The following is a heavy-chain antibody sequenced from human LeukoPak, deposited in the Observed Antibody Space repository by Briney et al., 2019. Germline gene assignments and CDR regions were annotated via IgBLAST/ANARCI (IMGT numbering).Heavy chain of an antibody. J-gene: IGHJ1*01. Sequence: PSETLSLTCAVYGGSFSGYYWSWIRQPPGKGLEWIGEINHSGSTNYNPSLKSRVTISVDTSKNQFSLKLSSVTAADTAVYYCASLGIQLWEGPKKYFQHWGQGTLVTVSS. D-gene: IGHD5-18*01. CDR3: ASLGIQLWEGPKKYFQH. V-gene: IGHV4-34*01. CDR2: INHSGST. CDR1: GGSFSGYY.